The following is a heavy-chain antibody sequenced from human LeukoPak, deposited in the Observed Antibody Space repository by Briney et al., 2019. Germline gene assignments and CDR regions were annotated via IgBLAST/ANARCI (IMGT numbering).Heavy chain of an antibody. CDR1: GFTFVDYA. V-gene: IGHV3-9*01. D-gene: IGHD3-3*01. J-gene: IGHJ5*02. CDR3: AKDGNEWLLSNWFDP. CDR2: ISWNSGSI. Sequence: PGGSLRLSCAASGFTFVDYAMHWVRQAPGKGLEWVSGISWNSGSIGYADSVKGRFTISRDNAKNSLYLQMNSLRAEDTALYYCAKDGNEWLLSNWFDPWGQGTLVTVSS.